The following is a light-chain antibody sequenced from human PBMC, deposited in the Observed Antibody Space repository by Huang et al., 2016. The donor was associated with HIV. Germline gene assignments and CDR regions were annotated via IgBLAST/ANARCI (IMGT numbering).Light chain of an antibody. V-gene: IGKV1-39*01. CDR2: GAS. Sequence: DIQITQSPSSLSASVGDRVTITCRASQNINKYLNWYQQQPGKAPKLLISGASTVQSGVPSSFSGSGSGTDFTLPISSLQPEDSAVYFCQQSVKTPRTFGQGTKLEI. CDR1: QNINKY. J-gene: IGKJ2*01. CDR3: QQSVKTPRT.